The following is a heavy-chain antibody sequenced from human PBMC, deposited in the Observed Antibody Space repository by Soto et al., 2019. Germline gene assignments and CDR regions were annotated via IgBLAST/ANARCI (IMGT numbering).Heavy chain of an antibody. Sequence: QVQLVQSGAEVKKPGSSVKVSCKASGGTFSSYAISWVRQAPGQGLEWMGGIIPIFGTANYAQKFQGRVKITADASTDTAYMGLSRLRSGETAGYCCGIKGGPPPPIRFDPWGQGTLVTVSS. J-gene: IGHJ5*02. CDR2: IIPIFGTA. CDR3: GIKGGPPPPIRFDP. V-gene: IGHV1-69*12. D-gene: IGHD1-26*01. CDR1: GGTFSSYA.